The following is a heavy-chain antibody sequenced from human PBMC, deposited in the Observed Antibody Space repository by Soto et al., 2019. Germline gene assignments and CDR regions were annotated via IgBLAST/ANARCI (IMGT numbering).Heavy chain of an antibody. J-gene: IGHJ4*02. V-gene: IGHV1-69*01. CDR1: GGTFSSYA. CDR3: ARDYGYSYGPGY. D-gene: IGHD5-18*01. Sequence: VKVSCKASGGTFSSYAISWVRQAPGQGLEWMGGIIPIFGTANYAQKFQGRVTITADESTSTAYMELSSLRSEDTAVYYCARDYGYSYGPGYWGQGTLVTVSS. CDR2: IIPIFGTA.